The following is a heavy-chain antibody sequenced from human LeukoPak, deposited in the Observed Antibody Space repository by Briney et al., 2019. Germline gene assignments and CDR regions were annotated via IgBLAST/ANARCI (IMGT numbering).Heavy chain of an antibody. CDR1: GFTFSSYG. Sequence: PGRSLRLSCAASGFTFSSYGMHWVRQAPGKGLQYVSAISSNGDSTYYADSVKGRFTISRDNSKNTLYLQMSSLTAGDTAVYYCVKDSTSWYYFDYWGQGTLVTVSS. CDR3: VKDSTSWYYFDY. D-gene: IGHD6-13*01. CDR2: ISSNGDST. J-gene: IGHJ4*02. V-gene: IGHV3-64D*06.